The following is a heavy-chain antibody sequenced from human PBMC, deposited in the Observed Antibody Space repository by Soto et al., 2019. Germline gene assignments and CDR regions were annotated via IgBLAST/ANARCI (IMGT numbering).Heavy chain of an antibody. CDR1: GFTFSGSA. D-gene: IGHD2-2*01. Sequence: EVLLVESGGGLVQPGGSLKLSCTASGFTFSGSALHWVRQASGRGLEWVGRIRNKANNYATAYGASVKGRFAISRDDSKNTTYLQMDSLKTDDTAVYYCTTREIVVAPAGMSISDYWGQGTLVTVSS. J-gene: IGHJ4*02. CDR2: IRNKANNYAT. V-gene: IGHV3-73*02. CDR3: TTREIVVAPAGMSISDY.